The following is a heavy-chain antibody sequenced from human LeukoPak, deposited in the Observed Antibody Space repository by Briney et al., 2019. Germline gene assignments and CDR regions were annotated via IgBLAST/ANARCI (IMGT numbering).Heavy chain of an antibody. Sequence: GASVKVSCKASGYTFTSYDINWVRQATGQGLEWMGWMNLKSGNTGYTQKFQGRVTMTRDTSISTAYMEPSGLRSEDTAMYYCARVNGDIDYWGQGTLVTVSS. CDR1: GYTFTSYD. CDR3: ARVNGDIDY. D-gene: IGHD4-17*01. J-gene: IGHJ4*02. CDR2: MNLKSGNT. V-gene: IGHV1-8*01.